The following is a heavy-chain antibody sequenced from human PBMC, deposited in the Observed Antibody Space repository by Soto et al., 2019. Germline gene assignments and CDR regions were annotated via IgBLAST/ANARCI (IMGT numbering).Heavy chain of an antibody. CDR2: IIPILGIA. J-gene: IGHJ6*02. CDR3: AHLPCMAV. V-gene: IGHV1-69*02. CDR1: GGTFSSYT. Sequence: SVKVSCKASGGTFSSYTISWVRQAPGQGLEWMGRIIPILGIANYAQKFQGRVSITADKYTSTAYMELRSLTSEATAVYYCAHLPCMAVWGQGTTVTVSS.